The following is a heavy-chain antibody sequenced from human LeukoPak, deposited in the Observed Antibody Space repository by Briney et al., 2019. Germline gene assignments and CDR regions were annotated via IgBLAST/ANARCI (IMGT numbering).Heavy chain of an antibody. Sequence: GGSLRLSCAASGFTFSTYAIHWVRRAPGKGLEWVAVISYDGSNTYYADSVKGRFTIYRDNAKNSLSLQMNSLRAEDTAVYYCARDPGGYSELDYWGQGTLVTVSS. CDR3: ARDPGGYSELDY. J-gene: IGHJ4*02. CDR1: GFTFSTYA. CDR2: ISYDGSNT. V-gene: IGHV3-30-3*01. D-gene: IGHD5-18*01.